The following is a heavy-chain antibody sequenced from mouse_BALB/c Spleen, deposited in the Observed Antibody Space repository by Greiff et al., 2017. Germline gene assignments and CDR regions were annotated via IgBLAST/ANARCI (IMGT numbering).Heavy chain of an antibody. CDR2: ISSGGST. CDR3: ARDGYPYYFDY. CDR1: GFTFSSYA. J-gene: IGHJ2*01. V-gene: IGHV5-6-5*01. D-gene: IGHD2-2*01. Sequence: EVQLQESGGGLVKPGGSLKLSCAASGFTFSSYAMSWVRQTPEKRLEWVASISSGGSTYYPDSVKGRFTISRDNARNILYLQMSSLRSEDTAMYYCARDGYPYYFDYWGQGTTLTVSS.